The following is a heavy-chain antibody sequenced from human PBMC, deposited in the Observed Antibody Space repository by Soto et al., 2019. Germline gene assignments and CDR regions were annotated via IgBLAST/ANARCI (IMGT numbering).Heavy chain of an antibody. CDR1: GGSFSGYY. Sequence: PSETLSLTCAVYGGSFSGYYWSWIRQPPGKGLEWIGEINHSGSTNYNASPKSRVTISVDTSKKKFSLKLSSVTAADTAVYYCAIYQRGYSGGSQFDPWGQGTLVTVSS. J-gene: IGHJ5*02. CDR2: INHSGST. D-gene: IGHD5-12*01. V-gene: IGHV4-34*01. CDR3: AIYQRGYSGGSQFDP.